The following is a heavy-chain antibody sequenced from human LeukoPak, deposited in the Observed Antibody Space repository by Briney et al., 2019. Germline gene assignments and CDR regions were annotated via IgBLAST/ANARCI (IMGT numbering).Heavy chain of an antibody. CDR3: ARVPHDYGDFRWYFDY. CDR2: INWNGGST. Sequence: GGSLRLSCAASGFTFDDYGMSRVRQAPGKGLEWVSGINWNGGSTGYADSVKGRFTISRDNAKNSLYLQMNSLRAEDTALYYCARVPHDYGDFRWYFDYWGQGALVTVCS. D-gene: IGHD4-17*01. V-gene: IGHV3-20*04. CDR1: GFTFDDYG. J-gene: IGHJ4*02.